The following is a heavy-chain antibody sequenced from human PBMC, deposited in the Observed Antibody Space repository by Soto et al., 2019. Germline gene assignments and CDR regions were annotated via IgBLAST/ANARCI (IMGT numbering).Heavy chain of an antibody. Sequence: GGPVKVSCKASGYTFTHYYIHWVRQAPGQGLEWMGIINPNGGITTYAQKFRAGFSTTRDTSTSTAYMELNRLTSDDTAVYYCASEDCRNTNCLKGFDYWGQGTLVTVSS. D-gene: IGHD2-15*01. CDR2: INPNGGIT. J-gene: IGHJ4*02. CDR1: GYTFTHYY. CDR3: ASEDCRNTNCLKGFDY. V-gene: IGHV1-46*01.